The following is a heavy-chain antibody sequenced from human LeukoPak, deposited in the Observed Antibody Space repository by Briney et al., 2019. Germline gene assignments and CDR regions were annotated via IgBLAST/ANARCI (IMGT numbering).Heavy chain of an antibody. D-gene: IGHD3-3*01. Sequence: PGGSLRLSCAASGFTFSGYSLTWVRQAPGKGLEWVSAISGSGGSTYYADSVKGRFTISRDNSKNTLYLQMNSLRAEDTAVYYCAKENHARPYYDFWSGYYPRNWFDPWGQGTLVTVSS. CDR3: AKENHARPYYDFWSGYYPRNWFDP. CDR2: ISGSGGST. CDR1: GFTFSGYS. J-gene: IGHJ5*02. V-gene: IGHV3-23*01.